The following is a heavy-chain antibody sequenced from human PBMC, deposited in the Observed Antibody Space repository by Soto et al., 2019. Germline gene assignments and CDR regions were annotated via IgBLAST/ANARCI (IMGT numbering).Heavy chain of an antibody. V-gene: IGHV3-48*03. CDR2: ISGSGSTI. D-gene: IGHD2-15*01. Sequence: EVQLVESGGGLVQPGGSLRLSCAASGFTFSSYEMNWVRQAPGKGLEWVSYISGSGSTIYYADSVKGRFTISRDNAKNSLYLQMNSLRAEDTAVYYCAVGYCSGGSCYSTNYFDYWGQGTLVTVSS. CDR3: AVGYCSGGSCYSTNYFDY. J-gene: IGHJ4*02. CDR1: GFTFSSYE.